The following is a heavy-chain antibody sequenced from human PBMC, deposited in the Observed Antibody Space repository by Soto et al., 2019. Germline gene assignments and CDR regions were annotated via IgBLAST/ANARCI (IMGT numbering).Heavy chain of an antibody. V-gene: IGHV3-53*04. Sequence: EVRLVESGGGLVQPGGSLRLSCAAFGFTVSSNYMTWVRLAPGKGLEWVALVYSGGATHYAASVKGRFTISTHSSQNTLFLQMHSLRTDDTATFYCVRGRYGSEIHWGQGTKVTVSS. CDR2: VYSGGAT. J-gene: IGHJ4*02. CDR3: VRGRYGSEIH. CDR1: GFTVSSNY. D-gene: IGHD3-10*01.